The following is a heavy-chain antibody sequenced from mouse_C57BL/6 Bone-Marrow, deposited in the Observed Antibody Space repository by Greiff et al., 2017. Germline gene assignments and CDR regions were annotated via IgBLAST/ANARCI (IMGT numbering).Heavy chain of an antibody. CDR3: ARSRYYYGSSSYWYFDV. J-gene: IGHJ1*03. D-gene: IGHD1-1*01. Sequence: EVKLQQSGPGLVKPSQSLSLTCSVTGYSITSGYYWNWIRQFPGNKLERMGYISYDGSNNYNPSLKNRISITRDTSKNQFFLKLNSVTTEDTATYYCARSRYYYGSSSYWYFDVWGTGTTVTVSS. CDR2: ISYDGSN. CDR1: GYSITSGYY. V-gene: IGHV3-6*01.